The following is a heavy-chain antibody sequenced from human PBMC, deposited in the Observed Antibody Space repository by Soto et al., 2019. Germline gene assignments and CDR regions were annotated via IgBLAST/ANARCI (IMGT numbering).Heavy chain of an antibody. Sequence: EGSLRLSCAGPGFTFSDYGFHWVRQAPGKGLEWVAMISYDGVDQYYRDSVQGRFTISRDDSKHTVYLQMNSLRTEDTAMYYCARSTYCNGGSCYPQYWGPGTLVTVSS. D-gene: IGHD2-15*01. CDR1: GFTFSDYG. V-gene: IGHV3-30*03. CDR3: ARSTYCNGGSCYPQY. J-gene: IGHJ4*02. CDR2: ISYDGVDQ.